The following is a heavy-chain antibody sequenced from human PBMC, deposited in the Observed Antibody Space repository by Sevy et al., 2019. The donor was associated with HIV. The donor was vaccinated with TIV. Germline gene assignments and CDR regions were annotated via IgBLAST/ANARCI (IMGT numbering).Heavy chain of an antibody. V-gene: IGHV3-23*01. CDR3: AKLDCSGGSCYDFDY. CDR2: ISGSGGST. D-gene: IGHD2-15*01. J-gene: IGHJ4*02. Sequence: GGSLRLSCAASGFTFSSYAMSWVRQAPGKGLEWVSAISGSGGSTYYADSVKGRFTISRDNSKNTLYLQMNSLRAEDTAVYYCAKLDCSGGSCYDFDYWRQGTLVTVSS. CDR1: GFTFSSYA.